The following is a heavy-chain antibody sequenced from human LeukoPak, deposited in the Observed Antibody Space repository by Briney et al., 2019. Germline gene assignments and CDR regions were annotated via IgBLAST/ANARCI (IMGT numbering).Heavy chain of an antibody. J-gene: IGHJ6*03. CDR2: IYYSGST. Sequence: TSETLSLTCTVSGGSISSYYWSWIRQPPGKGLEWIGYIYYSGSTNYNPSLKSRVTMSVDTSKNQFSLKLSSVTAADTAVYYCARSRYYYYYYMDVWGKGTTVTVSS. V-gene: IGHV4-59*01. D-gene: IGHD1-14*01. CDR1: GGSISSYY. CDR3: ARSRYYYYYYMDV.